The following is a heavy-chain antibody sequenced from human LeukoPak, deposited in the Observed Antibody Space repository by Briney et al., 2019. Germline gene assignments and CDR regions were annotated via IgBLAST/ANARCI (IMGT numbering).Heavy chain of an antibody. CDR2: ISGSGGST. D-gene: IGHD1-26*01. CDR3: AKGSQWELPPLDY. CDR1: GFTLSSYA. V-gene: IGHV3-23*01. J-gene: IGHJ4*02. Sequence: GGSLRLSCAASGFTLSSYAMSWVRQAPGKGLEWVSAISGSGGSTHYADSVKGRFTISRDNSKNTLYLQMNSLRAEDTAVYYCAKGSQWELPPLDYWGQGTLVTVSS.